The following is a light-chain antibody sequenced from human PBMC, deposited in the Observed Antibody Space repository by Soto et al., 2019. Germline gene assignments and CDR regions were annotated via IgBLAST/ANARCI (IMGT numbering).Light chain of an antibody. CDR1: SSNIGNNY. CDR3: GTWDSGLTASYV. Sequence: QSVLTQPPSVSAAPGQKVTISCSGSSSNIGNNYVSWYQHLPGTAPKLLIYDNNQRTSGIPDRFSGSKSGTSATLAITGLQTGDETDYYCGTWDSGLTASYVFGTGTKLTVL. J-gene: IGLJ1*01. CDR2: DNN. V-gene: IGLV1-51*01.